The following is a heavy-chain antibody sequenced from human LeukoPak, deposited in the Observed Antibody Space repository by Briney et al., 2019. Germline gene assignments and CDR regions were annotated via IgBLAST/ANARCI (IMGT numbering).Heavy chain of an antibody. Sequence: PGGSLRLTCATSGFTFSSYDMHWVRQAPGKGLEWVAFGRYDGSNKNYADSVQGRFTISRDNSKNTLYLQMNSLRAEDTAVYYCAKSLDYNSYYFDYWGQGTLVTVSS. J-gene: IGHJ4*02. V-gene: IGHV3-30*02. CDR1: GFTFSSYD. CDR3: AKSLDYNSYYFDY. CDR2: GRYDGSNK. D-gene: IGHD1-1*01.